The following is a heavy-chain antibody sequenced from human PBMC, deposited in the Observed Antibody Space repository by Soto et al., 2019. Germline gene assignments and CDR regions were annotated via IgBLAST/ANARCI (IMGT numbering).Heavy chain of an antibody. CDR1: GFTFSRYA. CDR2: ISGSGGST. CDR3: AKGSDEYYYDSSGYYIDY. D-gene: IGHD3-22*01. J-gene: IGHJ4*02. V-gene: IGHV3-23*01. Sequence: GGSLRLSCAASGFTFSRYAMSWFRQAPGKGLEWVSAISGSGGSTYYADSVKGRFTISRDNSKNTLYLQMNSLRAEDTAVYYCAKGSDEYYYDSSGYYIDYWGQGTLVTVSS.